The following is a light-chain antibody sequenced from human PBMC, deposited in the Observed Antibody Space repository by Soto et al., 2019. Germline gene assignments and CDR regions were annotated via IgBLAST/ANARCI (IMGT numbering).Light chain of an antibody. CDR2: DAS. V-gene: IGKV3-11*01. CDR1: QSIGNY. J-gene: IGKJ4*01. Sequence: EIVLTQSTATLSLSPGQRATLSCRASQSIGNYLAWYQQKPGQAPRLLMYDASTRATGIPARFSGSGSGTDFTLTISSLEPEDFAVYHCQQRRNWITFGGGTKVEIK. CDR3: QQRRNWIT.